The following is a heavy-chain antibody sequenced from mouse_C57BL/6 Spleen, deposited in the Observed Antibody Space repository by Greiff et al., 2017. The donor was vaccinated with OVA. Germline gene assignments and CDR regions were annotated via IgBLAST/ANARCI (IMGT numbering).Heavy chain of an antibody. CDR2: INPNNGGT. V-gene: IGHV1-22*01. Sequence: EVKLQESGPELVKPGASVKMSCKASGYTFTDYNMHWVKQSHGKSLEWIGYINPNNGGTSYNQKFKGKATLTVNKSSSTAYMELRSLTSEDSAVYYCARHYDYDAYAMDYWGQGTSVTVSS. J-gene: IGHJ4*01. CDR1: GYTFTDYN. D-gene: IGHD2-4*01. CDR3: ARHYDYDAYAMDY.